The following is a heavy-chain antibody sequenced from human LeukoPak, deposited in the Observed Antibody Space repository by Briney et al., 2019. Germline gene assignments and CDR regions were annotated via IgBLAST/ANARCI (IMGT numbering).Heavy chain of an antibody. V-gene: IGHV1-24*01. J-gene: IGHJ3*02. Sequence: ASVKVSCKVSGYTLTELSMHWVRQAPGKGPEWMGGFDPEDGETIYAQKFQGRVTMTEDTSTDTAYMELSSLRSEDTAVYYCATMGDILTGYSDAFDIWGQGTMVTVSS. CDR3: ATMGDILTGYSDAFDI. D-gene: IGHD3-9*01. CDR2: FDPEDGET. CDR1: GYTLTELS.